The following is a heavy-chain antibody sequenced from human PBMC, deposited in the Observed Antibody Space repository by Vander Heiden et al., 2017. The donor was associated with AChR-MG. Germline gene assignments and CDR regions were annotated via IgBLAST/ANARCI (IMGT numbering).Heavy chain of an antibody. V-gene: IGHV3-33*01. D-gene: IGHD3-10*01. CDR3: ARYYGSGFPDT. J-gene: IGHJ5*02. CDR2: IWYDGSDK. Sequence: QVQLVESGGGVVQPGTSLRLFCAASGFTFSSFGMHWVRQAPGKGLEWVAVIWYDGSDKYYADSVKGRFTISRDNSKNTLYLQMNSLRAEDTAVYYCARYYGSGFPDTWGQGTLVTVSS. CDR1: GFTFSSFG.